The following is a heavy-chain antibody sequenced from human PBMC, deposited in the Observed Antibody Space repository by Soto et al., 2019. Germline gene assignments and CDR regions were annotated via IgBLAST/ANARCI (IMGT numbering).Heavy chain of an antibody. CDR3: ARDDYGNALADY. CDR1: GFTFSSYS. Sequence: GGSLRLSCAASGFTFSSYSMNWARQAPGKGLEWVSSISSSSSYIYYADSVKGRFTISRDNAKNSLYLQMNSLRAEDTAVYYCARDDYGNALADYWGQGTLVTVSS. CDR2: ISSSSSYI. D-gene: IGHD4-4*01. J-gene: IGHJ4*02. V-gene: IGHV3-21*01.